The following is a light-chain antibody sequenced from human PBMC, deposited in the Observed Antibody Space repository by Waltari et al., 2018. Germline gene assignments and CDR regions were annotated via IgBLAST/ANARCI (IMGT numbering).Light chain of an antibody. CDR2: AAS. J-gene: IGKJ2*01. CDR3: QQSYSTPYT. V-gene: IGKV1-39*01. Sequence: DIQMTQSPFSLSASEGDRVTITCRASQSISNYLNWYQQKPGKAPKLLMYAASSLQSGVPSRFSGSGSGTAFTLTISSLQPEDFATYYCQQSYSTPYTFGQGTKLEIK. CDR1: QSISNY.